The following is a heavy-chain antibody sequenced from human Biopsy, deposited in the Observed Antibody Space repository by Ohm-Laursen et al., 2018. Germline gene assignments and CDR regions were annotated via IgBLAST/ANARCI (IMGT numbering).Heavy chain of an antibody. CDR3: ARNTGWYGDLYYFDY. CDR1: GYSFTSYY. D-gene: IGHD6-19*01. V-gene: IGHV1-46*01. J-gene: IGHJ4*02. Sequence: SSVKASCKASGYSFTSYYMHWVRQAPGQGLEWMGMINPSGSTTSYLQIFQGRVTMTRDTSKSTVYMELSSLRSADTAVYFCARNTGWYGDLYYFDYWGQGTLVTASS. CDR2: INPSGSTT.